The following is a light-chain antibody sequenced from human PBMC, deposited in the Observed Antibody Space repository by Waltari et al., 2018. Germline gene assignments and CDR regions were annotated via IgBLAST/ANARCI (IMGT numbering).Light chain of an antibody. CDR2: GAS. J-gene: IGKJ1*01. CDR1: QSVTRA. V-gene: IGKV3-20*01. Sequence: EIVLTQSPGTLSLSPGESATLSGRPSQSVTRALAWYQQKPGQAPRLLIYGASNRATGIPDRFSGSGSGTDFSLTISSLEPEDVAVYYCQHYLRLPVTFGQGTKVEVK. CDR3: QHYLRLPVT.